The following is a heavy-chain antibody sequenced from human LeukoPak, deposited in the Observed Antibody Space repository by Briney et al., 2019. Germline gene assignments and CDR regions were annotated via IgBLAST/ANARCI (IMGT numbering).Heavy chain of an antibody. J-gene: IGHJ4*02. V-gene: IGHV3-21*01. CDR2: ITTATSSYI. D-gene: IGHD2-15*01. CDR1: GFTFSSHD. Sequence: GGSLRLSCAASGFTFSSHDMNWVRQAPGKGLEWVSSITTATSSYIYYADSVKGRFTISRDDAKNSLYLQMDSLRAEGTAVYYCARDYGGPHYFDYWGQGTLVTVSS. CDR3: ARDYGGPHYFDY.